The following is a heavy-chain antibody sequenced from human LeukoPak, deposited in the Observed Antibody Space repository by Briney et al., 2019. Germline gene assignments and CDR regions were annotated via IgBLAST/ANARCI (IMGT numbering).Heavy chain of an antibody. CDR1: GYTFRAHG. Sequence: GASVKVSCKASGYTFRAHGISWVRQAPGQGLEWLGWVSPYNGNTDYAQKFQGRLTLTTDTYTSTFYMDLRSLTSDDTAVYYCAREHEQWLVRHHFDYWGQGSQVTVSS. CDR3: AREHEQWLVRHHFDY. J-gene: IGHJ4*02. CDR2: VSPYNGNT. V-gene: IGHV1-18*01. D-gene: IGHD6-19*01.